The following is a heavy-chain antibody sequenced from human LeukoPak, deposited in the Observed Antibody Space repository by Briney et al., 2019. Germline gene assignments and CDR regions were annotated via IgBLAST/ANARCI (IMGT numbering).Heavy chain of an antibody. CDR1: GFTFRSYS. Sequence: PGGSLRLSCAASGFTFRSYSLNWIRQAPGKGLEWVASISGSNGYFYYADSVKGRFTISRDNARNSQFLQMNSLRAEDTAVYYCASGGGWVFFNWGQGTLVTVSS. D-gene: IGHD6-19*01. J-gene: IGHJ4*02. V-gene: IGHV3-21*01. CDR3: ASGGGWVFFN. CDR2: ISGSNGYF.